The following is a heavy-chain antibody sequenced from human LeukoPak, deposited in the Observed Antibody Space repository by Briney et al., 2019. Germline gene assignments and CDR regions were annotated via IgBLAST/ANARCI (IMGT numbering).Heavy chain of an antibody. D-gene: IGHD2-21*02. J-gene: IGHJ4*02. CDR3: ASSSAYCGGDCYRFDY. CDR2: IIPIFGTA. Sequence: SVKVSCKASGGTFSSYAISWVRQAPGQGLEWMGGIIPIFGTANYAQKFQGRVTITVDESTSTAYMELSSLRSEDTAVYYCASSSAYCGGDCYRFDYWGQGTLVTVSP. CDR1: GGTFSSYA. V-gene: IGHV1-69*13.